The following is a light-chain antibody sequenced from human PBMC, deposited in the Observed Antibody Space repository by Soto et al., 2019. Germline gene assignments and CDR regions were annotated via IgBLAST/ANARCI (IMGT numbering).Light chain of an antibody. CDR3: QSYDSSLSGYV. J-gene: IGLJ1*01. Sequence: QSALTQPPSVSGAPGQRVTISCTGSSSNIGAGYDVHWYQQLPGTAPKLLIYGNSNRPSGVPDRCSGSQSGTSASLAITGLQPEDEADYYCQSYDSSLSGYVFGTGTKVTVL. V-gene: IGLV1-40*01. CDR2: GNS. CDR1: SSNIGAGYD.